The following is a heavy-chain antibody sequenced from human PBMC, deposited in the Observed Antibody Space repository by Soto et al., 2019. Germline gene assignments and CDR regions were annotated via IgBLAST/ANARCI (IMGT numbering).Heavy chain of an antibody. CDR2: IWYDGSNK. CDR3: ARGRDIVVVPAATLDY. D-gene: IGHD2-2*01. J-gene: IGHJ4*02. Sequence: PGGSLRLSCAASGFTFSSYGMHWVRQAPGKGLEWVAVIWYDGSNKYYADSVKGRFTISRDNSKNTLYLQMNSLRAEDTAVYYCARGRDIVVVPAATLDYWGQGTLVTVSS. CDR1: GFTFSSYG. V-gene: IGHV3-33*01.